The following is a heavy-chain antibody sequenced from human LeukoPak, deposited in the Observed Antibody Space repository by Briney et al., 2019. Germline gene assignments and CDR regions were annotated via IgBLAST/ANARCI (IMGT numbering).Heavy chain of an antibody. CDR1: GFTVSSTY. J-gene: IGHJ5*02. CDR3: AKGRGYSHYNWFDP. Sequence: GGSLRLSCAASGFTVSSTYMSWVRQAPGKGLEWVSTLYSGGSTHYADSVKGRFTISRDNSKNTLYLQMNSLRAEDTAVYYCAKGRGYSHYNWFDPWGQGTLVTVSS. D-gene: IGHD5-18*01. CDR2: LYSGGST. V-gene: IGHV3-53*01.